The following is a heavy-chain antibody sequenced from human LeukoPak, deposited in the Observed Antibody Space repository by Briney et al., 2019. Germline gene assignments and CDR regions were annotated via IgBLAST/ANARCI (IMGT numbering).Heavy chain of an antibody. J-gene: IGHJ5*02. CDR1: GYTFTGYY. CDR2: INPNSGGT. V-gene: IGHV1-2*02. D-gene: IGHD3-10*01. CDR3: ARDLGWFGEFDNWFDP. Sequence: ASVKVSCKASGYTFTGYYMHWVRQAPGQGLEWMGWINPNSGGTNYAQKFQGRVTMTRDTSISTAYMELSRLRSDDTAVYYRARDLGWFGEFDNWFDPWGQGTLVTVSS.